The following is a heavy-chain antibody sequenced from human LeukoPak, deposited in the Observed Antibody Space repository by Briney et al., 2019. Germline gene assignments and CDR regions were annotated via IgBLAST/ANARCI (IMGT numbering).Heavy chain of an antibody. D-gene: IGHD7-27*01. CDR2: MSYDGSNK. V-gene: IGHV3-30-3*01. CDR3: ARSPGPFDY. J-gene: IGHJ4*02. Sequence: AGGSLRLSCAASGFTFSSYAMHWVRQAPGKGLEWVAVMSYDGSNKYYADSVKGRFTISRDNSKNTLYLQMNSLRAEDTAVYYCARSPGPFDYWGQGTLVTVSS. CDR1: GFTFSSYA.